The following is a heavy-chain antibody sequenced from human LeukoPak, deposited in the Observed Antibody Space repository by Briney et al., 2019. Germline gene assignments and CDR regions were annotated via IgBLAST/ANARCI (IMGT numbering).Heavy chain of an antibody. Sequence: ASVKVSCKASGYTFTDYYMHWVRQAPGQGLEWMGWINPKSGGTSSAQKLQGRVTMTRDTSISTAYMELSRLRSDDTAVYYCARDGGGDYDQNDYRGQGTLVTVSS. CDR3: ARDGGGDYDQNDY. J-gene: IGHJ4*02. CDR1: GYTFTDYY. D-gene: IGHD2-21*02. CDR2: INPKSGGT. V-gene: IGHV1-2*02.